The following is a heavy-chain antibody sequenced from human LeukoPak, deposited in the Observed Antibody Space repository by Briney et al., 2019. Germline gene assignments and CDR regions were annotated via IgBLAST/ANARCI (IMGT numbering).Heavy chain of an antibody. J-gene: IGHJ4*02. D-gene: IGHD3-3*01. CDR1: GGSISSGSYY. V-gene: IGHV4-61*02. Sequence: PSETLSLTCTVSGGSISSGSYYWSWIRQPAGKGLEWIGRIYTSGSTNYNPSLKSRVTISVDTSKNQFSLKLSSVTAEDTAVYYCARARTYSSLLEWFDYRGQGTLVTVSS. CDR2: IYTSGST. CDR3: ARARTYSSLLEWFDY.